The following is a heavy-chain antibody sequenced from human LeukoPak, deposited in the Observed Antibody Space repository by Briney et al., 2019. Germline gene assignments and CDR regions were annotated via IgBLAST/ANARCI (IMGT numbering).Heavy chain of an antibody. CDR2: ITAAGDTT. CDR1: GFTFTSNA. Sequence: GGSLRLSCAASGFTFTSNAMTWVRQAPGKGVECVSSITAAGDTTYYADSEKGRFTISRDNFRNTLYLQLNNLRAEDTALYYCAKAYGTNGYYQLPIDFWGQGTLVTVSS. D-gene: IGHD3-22*01. V-gene: IGHV3-23*01. CDR3: AKAYGTNGYYQLPIDF. J-gene: IGHJ4*02.